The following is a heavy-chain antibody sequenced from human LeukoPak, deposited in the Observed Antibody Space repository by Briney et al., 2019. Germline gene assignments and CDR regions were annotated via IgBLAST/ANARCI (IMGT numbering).Heavy chain of an antibody. CDR3: ARGGNGSYWEVYFDY. J-gene: IGHJ4*02. D-gene: IGHD1-26*01. V-gene: IGHV4-39*01. CDR2: IYYSGST. Sequence: PSETLSLTCTVSGGSISSSSYYWGWIRQPPGKGLEWIGSIYYSGSTYYNPSLKSRVTISVDTSKNQFSLKLSSVTAADTAVYYCARGGNGSYWEVYFDYWGQGTLVTVSS. CDR1: GGSISSSSYY.